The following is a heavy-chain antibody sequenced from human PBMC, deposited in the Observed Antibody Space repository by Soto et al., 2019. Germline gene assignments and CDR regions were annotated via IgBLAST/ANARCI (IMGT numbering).Heavy chain of an antibody. J-gene: IGHJ6*02. D-gene: IGHD6-19*01. CDR2: MNPNSGDT. CDR1: FTSYD. Sequence: QVQLVQSGAEVKKPGTSVKVSCTFTSYDINWVRQAPGQGLEWMAWMNPNSGDTRYAQKLQGRVTMTRNTSSFTAYMELSSLRSEDMAVYYCARGPGSSDWRFSYYYMDVWGQGTTVTVSS. CDR3: ARGPGSSDWRFSYYYMDV. V-gene: IGHV1-8*01.